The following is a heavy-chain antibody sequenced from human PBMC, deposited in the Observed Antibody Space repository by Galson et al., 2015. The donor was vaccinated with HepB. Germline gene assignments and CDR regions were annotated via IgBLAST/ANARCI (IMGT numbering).Heavy chain of an antibody. CDR1: EFTFSSYN. D-gene: IGHD3-10*01. CDR2: ISTSSSTI. V-gene: IGHV3-48*04. J-gene: IGHJ6*02. Sequence: SLRLSCAASEFTFSSYNMNWVRQAPGQGLEWVSYISTSSSTIYYADSVKGRFTISRDNAKNSLYLQMNSLRAEDTAVYYCARDRGGSVSFLSYYSGMDVWCQGTTVTVSS. CDR3: ARDRGGSVSFLSYYSGMDV.